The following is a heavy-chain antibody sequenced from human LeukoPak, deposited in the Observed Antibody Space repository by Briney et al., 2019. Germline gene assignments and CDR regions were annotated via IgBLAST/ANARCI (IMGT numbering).Heavy chain of an antibody. CDR3: ARHPFQYPFDH. D-gene: IGHD2/OR15-2a*01. CDR1: GGSISSGGYY. J-gene: IGHJ5*02. Sequence: SETLSLTCTVSGGSISSGGYYCSWIRQHPGKGLEWIGYIYYSGSTYYNPSLKSRVTISVDTSKNQFSLKLSSVTAADTAVYYCARHPFQYPFDHWGQGTVVSVSS. V-gene: IGHV4-31*03. CDR2: IYYSGST.